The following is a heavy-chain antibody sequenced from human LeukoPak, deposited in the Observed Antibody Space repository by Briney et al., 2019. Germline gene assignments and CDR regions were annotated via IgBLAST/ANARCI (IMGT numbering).Heavy chain of an antibody. CDR3: ARIGYNHRFDY. V-gene: IGHV1-2*02. D-gene: IGHD5-24*01. J-gene: IGHJ4*02. CDR2: INPNSGGT. CDR1: GYTFTDYY. Sequence: GASVKVSLKSSGYTFTDYYIHWVRRAPGQGLEWMGWINPNSGGTNYAQTFQGRVTMTRDTSITTAYLELSRLRSDDTAVYYCARIGYNHRFDYWGQGTLVTVSS.